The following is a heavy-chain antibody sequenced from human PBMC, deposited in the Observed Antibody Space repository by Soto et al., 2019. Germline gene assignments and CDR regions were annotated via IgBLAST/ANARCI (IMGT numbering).Heavy chain of an antibody. CDR3: TRGPRSTSTGTGAF. CDR2: INDDGIGT. D-gene: IGHD1-1*01. Sequence: GGSLRLSCAASGFTFSMFWMHWVRQVPGKGPEWVSRINDDGIGTNYADSVKGRFTISRDNAKNILYLQMNALRVEDTAVYYCTRGPRSTSTGTGAFWGRGTLVTVSS. CDR1: GFTFSMFW. V-gene: IGHV3-74*01. J-gene: IGHJ4*02.